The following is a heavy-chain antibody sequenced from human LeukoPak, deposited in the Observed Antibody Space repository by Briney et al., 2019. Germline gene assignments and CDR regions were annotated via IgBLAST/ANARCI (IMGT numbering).Heavy chain of an antibody. CDR2: IIPILGIA. D-gene: IGHD2-2*01. V-gene: IGHV1-69*02. J-gene: IGHJ4*02. CDR3: AGDCSSTSCFSSDFDY. Sequence: SVKVSCKASGGTFSSCTISWVRQAPGQGLEWMGRIIPILGIANYAQKFQGRVTITADKSTSTAYMELSSLRSEDTAVYYCAGDCSSTSCFSSDFDYWGQGTLVTVSS. CDR1: GGTFSSCT.